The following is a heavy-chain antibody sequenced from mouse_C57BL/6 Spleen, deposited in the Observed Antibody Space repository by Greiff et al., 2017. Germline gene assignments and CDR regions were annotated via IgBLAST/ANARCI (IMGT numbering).Heavy chain of an antibody. Sequence: VQWVESGAELVRPGASVTLSCKASGYTFTDYEMHWVKQTPVHGLEWIGAIDPETGGTAYNQKFKGKAILTADKSSSTAYMELRSLTSEDSAVYYCTRRDYDRRYAMDYWGQGTSVTVSS. CDR2: IDPETGGT. D-gene: IGHD2-4*01. V-gene: IGHV1-15*01. CDR3: TRRDYDRRYAMDY. CDR1: GYTFTDYE. J-gene: IGHJ4*01.